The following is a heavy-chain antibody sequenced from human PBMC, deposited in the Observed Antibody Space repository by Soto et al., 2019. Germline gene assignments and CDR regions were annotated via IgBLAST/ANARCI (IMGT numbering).Heavy chain of an antibody. CDR2: ISYDGSNK. V-gene: IGHV3-30-3*01. CDR1: GFTFSSYA. Sequence: GGSLRLSCAASGFTFSSYAMHWVRQAPGKGLEWVAVISYDGSNKYYADSVKGRFTISRDNSKNTLYLQMNSLRAEDTAVYYCARDLRSGYSLSYYYGMDVWGQGTTVTVSS. J-gene: IGHJ6*02. D-gene: IGHD5-12*01. CDR3: ARDLRSGYSLSYYYGMDV.